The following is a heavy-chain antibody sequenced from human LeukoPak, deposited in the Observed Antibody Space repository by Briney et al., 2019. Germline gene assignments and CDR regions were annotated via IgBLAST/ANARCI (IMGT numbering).Heavy chain of an antibody. CDR2: IIEGGDVK. J-gene: IGHJ4*02. Sequence: GGSLRLSCAASGFTFSSYAMTWVRQAPGKGLAWVANIIEGGDVKYYVDSVKGRFTISRDNTKNSLYLQMTSLRADDTAVYYCARVGKNGWDFDHWGQGTLVTVSS. D-gene: IGHD6-19*01. V-gene: IGHV3-7*01. CDR1: GFTFSSYA. CDR3: ARVGKNGWDFDH.